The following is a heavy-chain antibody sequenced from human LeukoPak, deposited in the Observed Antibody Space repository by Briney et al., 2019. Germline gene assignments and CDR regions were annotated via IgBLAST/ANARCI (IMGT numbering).Heavy chain of an antibody. Sequence: ASVKVSCKASGYTFTSYDINWVRHATGQGLEWMAWMNPNSGNTGYAQKFQGRVTITADKSTSTAYMELSSLRSGDTAVYYCATWAYCGGDCFRFRLSSVTRPREYYMDVWGKGTTVTISS. V-gene: IGHV1-8*03. J-gene: IGHJ6*03. CDR1: GYTFTSYD. CDR2: MNPNSGNT. D-gene: IGHD2-21*02. CDR3: ATWAYCGGDCFRFRLSSVTRPREYYMDV.